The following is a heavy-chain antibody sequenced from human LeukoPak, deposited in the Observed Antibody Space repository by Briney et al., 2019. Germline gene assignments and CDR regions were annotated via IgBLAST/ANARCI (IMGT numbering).Heavy chain of an antibody. Sequence: ASVKLLCRASGYTFTSYYMLWAPQAPGQGLEWMVILNPSGCSTSYAQKFQSTVTMPRDMSTSTVYVELSSLRSEDTAVYYCARDLFDRGYSYGLNWFDPWGQGTLVTVSS. CDR3: ARDLFDRGYSYGLNWFDP. CDR2: LNPSGCST. D-gene: IGHD5-18*01. J-gene: IGHJ5*02. CDR1: GYTFTSYY. V-gene: IGHV1-46*01.